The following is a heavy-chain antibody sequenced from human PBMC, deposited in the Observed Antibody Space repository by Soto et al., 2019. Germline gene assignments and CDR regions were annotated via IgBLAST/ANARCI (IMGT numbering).Heavy chain of an antibody. CDR1: GFTFSSYA. J-gene: IGHJ4*02. D-gene: IGHD6-6*01. CDR2: ITGSGSYI. V-gene: IGHV3-21*01. CDR3: ARDLSSSVDS. Sequence: EVQLVESGGGLVKPGGSLRLSCAASGFTFSSYAMTWVRLAPGKGLQWVSSITGSGSYIYCADSLKGRFTISRDNAKNSLWLQMNSLRADDTALYYCARDLSSSVDSWGQGTLVTVSS.